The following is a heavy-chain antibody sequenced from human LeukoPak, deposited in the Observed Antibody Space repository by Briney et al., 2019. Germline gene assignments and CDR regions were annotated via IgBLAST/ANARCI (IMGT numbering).Heavy chain of an antibody. CDR2: IIPIFGTA. Sequence: SVKVSCKASGGTFSSYAISWVRQAPGQGLEWMGGIIPIFGTANYAQKFQGRVTITADESTSTAYMELSSLRSEDTDVYYCARGGSYYDSSGYQPLSGFDYWGQGTLVTVSS. V-gene: IGHV1-69*13. D-gene: IGHD3-22*01. J-gene: IGHJ4*02. CDR3: ARGGSYYDSSGYQPLSGFDY. CDR1: GGTFSSYA.